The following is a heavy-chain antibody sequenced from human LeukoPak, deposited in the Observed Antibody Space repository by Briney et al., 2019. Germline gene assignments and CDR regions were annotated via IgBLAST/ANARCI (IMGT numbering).Heavy chain of an antibody. D-gene: IGHD2-15*01. CDR3: ARELLGLDV. V-gene: IGHV4-61*01. J-gene: IGHJ6*02. CDR2: ISYSGST. CDR1: GGSVSSGSYY. Sequence: SETLSLTCTVSGGSVSSGSYYWSWIRQPPGKGLEWIGYISYSGSTYYNPSLKSRVTISVDASKNQFSLKLRSVTAADTAVYYCARELLGLDVWGQGTTVTVSS.